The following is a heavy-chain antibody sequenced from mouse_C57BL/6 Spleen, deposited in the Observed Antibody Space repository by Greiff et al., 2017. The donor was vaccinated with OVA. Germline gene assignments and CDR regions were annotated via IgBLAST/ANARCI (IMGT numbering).Heavy chain of an antibody. D-gene: IGHD1-1*01. V-gene: IGHV1-62-2*01. J-gene: IGHJ2*01. CDR1: GYTFTEYT. Sequence: QVHVKQSGAELVKPGASVKLSCKASGYTFTEYTIHWVKQRSGQGLEWIGWFYPGSGSIKYNEKFKDKATLTADKSSSTVYMELSRLTSEDSAVYFCARHPPYYYGSSYYFDYWGQGTTLTVSS. CDR2: FYPGSGSI. CDR3: ARHPPYYYGSSYYFDY.